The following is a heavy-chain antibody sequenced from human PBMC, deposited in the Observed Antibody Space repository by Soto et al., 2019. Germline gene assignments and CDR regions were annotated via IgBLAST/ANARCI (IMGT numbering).Heavy chain of an antibody. V-gene: IGHV1-8*01. CDR2: MNPNSGHT. CDR1: GYPFTSHD. D-gene: IGHD3-16*01. J-gene: IGHJ5*02. CDR3: ASDMSTP. Sequence: QVQLVQSGAEVKKPGASVKVSCKASGYPFTSHDINWMRQATGKGLEWMGWMNPNSGHTNYAQKFQGRVTLTRDTAKSKADMELTSLRSEGTGIYYCASDMSTPWGQGTLVTGSS.